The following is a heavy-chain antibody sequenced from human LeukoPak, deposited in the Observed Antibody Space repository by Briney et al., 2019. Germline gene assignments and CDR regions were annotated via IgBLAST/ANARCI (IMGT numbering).Heavy chain of an antibody. CDR3: ARDLQYYDYVWGSYDYYFDY. CDR2: IYYSGST. CDR1: GGSISSYY. D-gene: IGHD3-16*01. J-gene: IGHJ4*02. Sequence: MPSETLSLTCTVSGGSISSYYWGWIRQPPGKGLEWVGYIYYSGSTNYNPSLKSRVTISVDTSKNQFSLKLSSVTAADTAVYYCARDLQYYDYVWGSYDYYFDYWGQGTLVTVSS. V-gene: IGHV4-59*01.